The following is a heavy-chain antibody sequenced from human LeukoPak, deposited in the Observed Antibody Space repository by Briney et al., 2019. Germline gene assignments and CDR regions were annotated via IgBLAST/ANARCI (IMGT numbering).Heavy chain of an antibody. Sequence: PGGSLRLSCAASGFTFDDYGMSWVRQAPGKGLEWVSGINWNGGSTGYADSVKGRFTISRDNAKNSLYLQMNSLRAEDTAVYYCAREFRVLRFLEWSPPPRHYGMDVWGQGTTVTVSS. V-gene: IGHV3-20*04. D-gene: IGHD3-3*01. CDR2: INWNGGST. CDR3: AREFRVLRFLEWSPPPRHYGMDV. J-gene: IGHJ6*02. CDR1: GFTFDDYG.